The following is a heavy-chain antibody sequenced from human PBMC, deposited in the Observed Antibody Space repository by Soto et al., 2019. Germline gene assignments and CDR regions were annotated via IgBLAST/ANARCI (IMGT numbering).Heavy chain of an antibody. V-gene: IGHV3-66*02. CDR2: IYSGDST. Sequence: GGSLRLSCAASGFTVSSIYMSWVRQAPGKGLEWVSVIYSGDSTYYADSVKGRFTISRDNSKNTLYLQMNSLRAEDTAVYYCAKDRRPNYYYGMDVWSQGTTVTVSS. CDR3: AKDRRPNYYYGMDV. CDR1: GFTVSSIY. D-gene: IGHD3-22*01. J-gene: IGHJ6*02.